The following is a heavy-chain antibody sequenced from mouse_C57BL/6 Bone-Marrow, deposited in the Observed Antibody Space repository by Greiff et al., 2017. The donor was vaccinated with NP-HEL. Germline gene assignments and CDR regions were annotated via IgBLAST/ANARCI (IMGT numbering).Heavy chain of an antibody. J-gene: IGHJ4*01. Sequence: VQLQQSGAELVRPGTSVKMSCKASGYTFTNYWIGWAKQRPGHGLEWIGDLYPGGGYTNYNEKFKGKATLTADKSSSTAYMQFSSLTSEDSAIYYCARRVDYAMDYWGQGTSVTVSS. CDR2: LYPGGGYT. CDR1: GYTFTNYW. CDR3: ARRVDYAMDY. V-gene: IGHV1-63*01.